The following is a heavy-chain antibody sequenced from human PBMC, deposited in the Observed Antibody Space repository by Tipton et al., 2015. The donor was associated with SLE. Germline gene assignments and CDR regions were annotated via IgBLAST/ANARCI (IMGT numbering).Heavy chain of an antibody. V-gene: IGHV4-59*08. CDR1: GGSITSYY. Sequence: TLSLTCTVSGGSITSYYWSWIRQPPGKGLEWIGYMYYSGSTNYNPSLKSRVTISVDTSKNQFSLRLKSVTAADTAVYYCATGHFDYWGQGSLVTVSS. CDR2: MYYSGST. J-gene: IGHJ4*02. D-gene: IGHD1-14*01. CDR3: ATGHFDY.